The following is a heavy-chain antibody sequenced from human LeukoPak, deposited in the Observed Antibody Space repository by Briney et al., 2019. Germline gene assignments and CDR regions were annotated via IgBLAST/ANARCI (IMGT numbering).Heavy chain of an antibody. V-gene: IGHV3-33*03. D-gene: IGHD3-10*02. CDR1: GFTFSRYG. J-gene: IGHJ6*04. Sequence: GGSLRLSCAASGFTFSRYGMHRVRQAPGKGLEWVSFMWYDGTEKYYVDSVKGRFTISRDNAKNSLYLQMNSLRAEDTAVYYCAELGITMIGGVWGKGTTVTISS. CDR3: AELGITMIGGV. CDR2: MWYDGTEK.